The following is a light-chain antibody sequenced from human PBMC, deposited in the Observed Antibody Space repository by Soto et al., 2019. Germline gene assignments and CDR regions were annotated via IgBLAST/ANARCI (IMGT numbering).Light chain of an antibody. J-gene: IGLJ1*01. Sequence: SALTQPASVSGSPGQSITISCTGTSSDVGAYNYVSWYQQHPGKAPKLMIYEVSNRPSGVSNRFSGSKSGNTASLTISGLQAEDEADYYCSSYTSSNTLDVFGTGTKLTVL. CDR3: SSYTSSNTLDV. V-gene: IGLV2-14*01. CDR1: SSDVGAYNY. CDR2: EVS.